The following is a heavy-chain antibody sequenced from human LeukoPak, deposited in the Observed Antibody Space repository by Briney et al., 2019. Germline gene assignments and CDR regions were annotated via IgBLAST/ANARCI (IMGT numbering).Heavy chain of an antibody. CDR2: ISSSGSTI. D-gene: IGHD2-15*01. J-gene: IGHJ4*02. V-gene: IGHV3-48*03. CDR3: AREGGCSGGSCYSGTYYYFDY. CDR1: GLTFTSYA. Sequence: PGRALRLSCAASGLTFTSYAMNWVRQAPGKGLEWVSYISSSGSTIYYTDSVKGRFTVSRDNAKNSLYLQMSSLRAEDTAVYYCAREGGCSGGSCYSGTYYYFDYWGQGTLVTVSS.